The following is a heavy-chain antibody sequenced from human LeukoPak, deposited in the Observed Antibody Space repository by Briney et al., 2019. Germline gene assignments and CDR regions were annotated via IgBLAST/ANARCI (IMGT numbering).Heavy chain of an antibody. V-gene: IGHV1-8*01. CDR2: MNPNSGNT. D-gene: IGHD2-15*01. CDR1: GYPFTSYD. Sequence: ASVKVSCKASGYPFTSYDINWVRQATGQGLGWMGWMNPNSGNTGYAQKFQGRVTMTRNTSISTAYMELSSLRSEDTAVYYCARGRKDIVVVVAARRRNNWFDPWGQGTLVTVSS. J-gene: IGHJ5*02. CDR3: ARGRKDIVVVVAARRRNNWFDP.